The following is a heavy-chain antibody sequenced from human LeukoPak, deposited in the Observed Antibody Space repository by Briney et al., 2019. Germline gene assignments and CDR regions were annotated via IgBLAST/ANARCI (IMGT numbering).Heavy chain of an antibody. D-gene: IGHD2-2*02. CDR2: IKQDGSEK. V-gene: IGHV3-7*01. J-gene: IGHJ6*02. CDR3: ASLIPYYYGMDV. Sequence: GGSLRLSCAASEFTFSSYWMSWVRQAPGKGLEWVANIKQDGSEKYYVDSVKGRFTISRDNAKNSLYLQMNSLRAEDTAVYYCASLIPYYYGMDVWGQGTTVTVSS. CDR1: EFTFSSYW.